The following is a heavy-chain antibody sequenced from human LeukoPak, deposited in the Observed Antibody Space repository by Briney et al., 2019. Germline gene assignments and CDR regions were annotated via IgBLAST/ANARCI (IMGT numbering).Heavy chain of an antibody. J-gene: IGHJ4*02. CDR2: INPNSGGT. V-gene: IGHV1-2*06. CDR3: ARDRSKTTFDY. CDR1: GYTFTSYG. Sequence: ASVKVSCKASGYTFTSYGISWVRQAPGQGLEWMGRINPNSGGTNYAQKFQGRVTMTRDTSISTAYMELSRLRSDDTAVYYCARDRSKTTFDYWGQGTLVTVSS. D-gene: IGHD1-1*01.